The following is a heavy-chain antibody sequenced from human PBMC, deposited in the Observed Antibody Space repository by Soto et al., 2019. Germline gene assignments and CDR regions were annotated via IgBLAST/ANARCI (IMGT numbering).Heavy chain of an antibody. J-gene: IGHJ6*02. D-gene: IGHD3-3*02. CDR3: ASDKDPQQLGGNYYYIMDV. V-gene: IGHV1-69*12. CDR1: GGTFSSSA. Sequence: QVQLVQSGAEVKKPGSSLKVSCKAYGGTFSSSAFSWVRQAPGQGLEWLGGIMPLFRTPDYAQKFQGRVTITADESTSTAYMELSSLTSEDTGVYYCASDKDPQQLGGNYYYIMDVWGQGSTVTVSS. CDR2: IMPLFRTP.